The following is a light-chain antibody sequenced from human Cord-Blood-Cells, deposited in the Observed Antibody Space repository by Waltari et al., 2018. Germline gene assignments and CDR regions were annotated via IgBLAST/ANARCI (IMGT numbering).Light chain of an antibody. Sequence: EIVLTQSPATLSLSPGERATLSCRASQSVSSSLAWYQQKPGLIYDASNRATGIPARFSGRGSWTDFTLTISILEPEDLAVYYCQQRSNWPQLTFGGGTKVEIK. CDR3: QQRSNWPQLT. V-gene: IGKV3-11*01. J-gene: IGKJ4*01. CDR1: QSVSSS. CDR2: DAS.